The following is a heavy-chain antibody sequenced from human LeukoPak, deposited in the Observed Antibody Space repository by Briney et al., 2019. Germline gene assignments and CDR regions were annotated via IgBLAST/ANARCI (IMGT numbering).Heavy chain of an antibody. V-gene: IGHV1-69*04. CDR3: ARQYYDILTGYYPDYYGMDV. CDR1: GGTFSSYA. CDR2: IIPILGIA. Sequence: ASVKVSCKASGGTFSSYAISWVRQAPGQGLEWMGRIIPILGIANYAQKFQGRVTITADKSTSTAYMELSSLRSEDTAVYYCARQYYDILTGYYPDYYGMDVRGQGTTVTVSS. J-gene: IGHJ6*02. D-gene: IGHD3-9*01.